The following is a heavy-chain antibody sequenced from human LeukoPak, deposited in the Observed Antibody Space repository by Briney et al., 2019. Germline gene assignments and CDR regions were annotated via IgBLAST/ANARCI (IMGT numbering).Heavy chain of an antibody. CDR3: VRDDAVAGSRGINY. CDR1: GGSISSYY. CDR2: IYYSGST. V-gene: IGHV4-59*01. D-gene: IGHD6-19*01. J-gene: IGHJ4*02. Sequence: SETLSLTCTVSGGSISSYYWSWIRQPPGKGLEWIGYIYYSGSTNYNPSLKSRVTISVDTSKNQFSLKLSSVTAADMAVYYCVRDDAVAGSRGINYWGQGTLVTVSS.